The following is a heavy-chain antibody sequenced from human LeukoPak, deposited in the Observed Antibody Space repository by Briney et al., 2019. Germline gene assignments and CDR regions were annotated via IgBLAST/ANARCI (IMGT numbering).Heavy chain of an antibody. D-gene: IGHD5-18*01. Sequence: ASVKVSCKAPGYTFNSYYMHWVRQAPGQGLEWMGIINPSSGSTSYAQNFQGRVTMTRDTSSSTVYMELSSLRSEDTAVCYCARGYTYGDYWGQGTLVTVSS. CDR3: ARGYTYGDY. CDR1: GYTFNSYY. V-gene: IGHV1-46*02. CDR2: INPSSGST. J-gene: IGHJ4*02.